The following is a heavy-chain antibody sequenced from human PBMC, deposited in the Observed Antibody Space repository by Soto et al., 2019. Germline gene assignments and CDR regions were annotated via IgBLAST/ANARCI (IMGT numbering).Heavy chain of an antibody. D-gene: IGHD3-10*01. Sequence: QVQLQESGPGLVKTSATLSLTCTVSGGSISGYYCSWMRQFPGQGLEWIGYISYNGDARSNPSLKRRVTLSLDTSKTLFSLKLSAVTAADTAVYYCVRQGFGERHGLVDVWGQGTTVTVSS. CDR2: ISYNGDA. J-gene: IGHJ6*02. V-gene: IGHV4-59*08. CDR1: GGSISGYY. CDR3: VRQGFGERHGLVDV.